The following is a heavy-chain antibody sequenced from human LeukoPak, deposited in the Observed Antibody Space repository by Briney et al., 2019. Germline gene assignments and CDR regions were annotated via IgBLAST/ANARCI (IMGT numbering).Heavy chain of an antibody. Sequence: PSETLSLTCTVSGGSISTYYWSWIRQPPGKGLEWIGYIYYTGSTKYNPSLKSRVTISIDTSKNQFSLKLSSVTAADTAVYYCARSTSNSGYDVSVSIWGQGTLVTVSS. CDR2: IYYTGST. J-gene: IGHJ4*02. V-gene: IGHV4-59*01. D-gene: IGHD5-12*01. CDR3: ARSTSNSGYDVSVSI. CDR1: GGSISTYY.